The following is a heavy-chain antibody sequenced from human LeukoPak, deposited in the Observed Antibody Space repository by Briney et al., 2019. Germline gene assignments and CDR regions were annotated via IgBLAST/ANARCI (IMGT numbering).Heavy chain of an antibody. CDR2: VSGYTGNT. CDR1: GYTFTTYS. V-gene: IGHV1-18*01. J-gene: IGHJ4*02. CDR3: ARGEVSASLYYFDF. Sequence: ASVKVTCKTSGYTFTTYSFSWVRQAPGQGLEWMGFVSGYTGNTNYAQRFQGRVTMTTDTSTSTVYMELTSLRSDDTAVYYCARGEVSASLYYFDFWGQGTLVTVS. D-gene: IGHD2-2*01.